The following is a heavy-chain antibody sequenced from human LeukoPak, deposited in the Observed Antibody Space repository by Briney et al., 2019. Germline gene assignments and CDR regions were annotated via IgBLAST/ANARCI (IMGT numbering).Heavy chain of an antibody. J-gene: IGHJ5*02. CDR2: INPNSVGT. D-gene: IGHD3-22*01. Sequence: GASVKVSCKASGYTFTGYYMHWVRQAPGQGLEWVGWINPNSVGTNYAQKFQGRVTMTRDTSISTAYMELSRLRSDDAAVYYCARDVGDYYDSSGYYSDWFDPWGQGTLVTVSS. CDR1: GYTFTGYY. CDR3: ARDVGDYYDSSGYYSDWFDP. V-gene: IGHV1-2*02.